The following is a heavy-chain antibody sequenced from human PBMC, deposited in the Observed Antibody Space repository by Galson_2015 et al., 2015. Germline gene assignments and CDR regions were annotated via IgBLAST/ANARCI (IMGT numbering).Heavy chain of an antibody. CDR3: ARANYYYYYMDV. CDR2: IYYSGST. V-gene: IGHV4-39*01. CDR1: GGSISSSSYY. J-gene: IGHJ6*03. Sequence: SLTCTVSGGSISSSSYYWGWIRQPPGKGLEWIGSIYYSGSTYYNPSLKSRVTISVDTSKNQLSLKLSSVTAADTAVYYCARANYYYYYMDVWGKGTTVTVSS.